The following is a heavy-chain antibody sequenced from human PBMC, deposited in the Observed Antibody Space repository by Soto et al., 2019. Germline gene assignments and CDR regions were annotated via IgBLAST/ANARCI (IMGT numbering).Heavy chain of an antibody. V-gene: IGHV3-30-3*01. CDR3: ASPLYNYDNSAFIHY. CDR2: ISHDGSNK. CDR1: GFTFSNYA. D-gene: IGHD3-22*01. J-gene: IGHJ4*02. Sequence: QVHLVESGGDVVQPGWSLRLSCAASGFTFSNYAMHWVRQAPGKGLEWVAVISHDGSNKYYADSVKGRFTISRDNSKDTLYLQVDSLRAEDTAVYYCASPLYNYDNSAFIHYRGQGTLVTVSS.